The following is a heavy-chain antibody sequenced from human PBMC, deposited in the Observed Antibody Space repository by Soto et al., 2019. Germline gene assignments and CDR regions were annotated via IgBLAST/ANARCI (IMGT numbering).Heavy chain of an antibody. Sequence: GGSLRLSCAASGFTFSSYGMHWVRQAPGKGLEWVAVIWYDGSNKYYADSVKGRFTISRDNSKNTLYLQMNSLRAEDTAVYYCARESYDFWSGGYYYYYYGMDVWGQGTTVTVSS. J-gene: IGHJ6*02. CDR3: ARESYDFWSGGYYYYYYGMDV. V-gene: IGHV3-33*01. D-gene: IGHD3-3*01. CDR2: IWYDGSNK. CDR1: GFTFSSYG.